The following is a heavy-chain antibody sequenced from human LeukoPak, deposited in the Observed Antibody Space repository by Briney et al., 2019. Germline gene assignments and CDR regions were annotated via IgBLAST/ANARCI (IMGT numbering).Heavy chain of an antibody. CDR3: VRDETLWTLDW. J-gene: IGHJ4*02. V-gene: IGHV3-74*03. CDR1: GFTFSGHW. D-gene: IGHD1-1*01. CDR2: INERGTDS. Sequence: GGSLRLSCTASGFTFSGHWIHWVRQPPGMGLVWVSRINERGTDSMYAESVKGRFTISRDNAKNTVYLQMSSLRAEDTAVYYCVRDETLWTLDWWGQGTLVSVSS.